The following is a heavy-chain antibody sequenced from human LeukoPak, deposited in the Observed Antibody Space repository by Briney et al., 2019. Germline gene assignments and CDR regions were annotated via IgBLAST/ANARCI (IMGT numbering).Heavy chain of an antibody. CDR3: AGGRPGGY. J-gene: IGHJ4*02. Sequence: GGSLRLSCAASGFTFSTYGMNWVRQAPGKGLEWVSYISTSSSTIYYADSVKGRFTTSRDNVKNSLYLQMNSLRDEDTAVYYCAGGRPGGYWGQGTLVTVSS. CDR2: ISTSSSTI. V-gene: IGHV3-48*02. D-gene: IGHD3-16*01. CDR1: GFTFSTYG.